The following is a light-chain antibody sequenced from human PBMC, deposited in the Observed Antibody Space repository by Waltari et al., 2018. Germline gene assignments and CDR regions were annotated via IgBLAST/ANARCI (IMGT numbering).Light chain of an antibody. Sequence: QSALTQPRSVSGSPGQSVTISCTGTSSDVGGYNYVSWYQLYPGKAPKLLIHDVTDRSSGVPDRFSGSKSGNTASLTISGLQAEDESDYYCCSYAGGFVVFGEGTKVTVL. V-gene: IGLV2-11*01. CDR3: CSYAGGFVV. J-gene: IGLJ2*01. CDR1: SSDVGGYNY. CDR2: DVT.